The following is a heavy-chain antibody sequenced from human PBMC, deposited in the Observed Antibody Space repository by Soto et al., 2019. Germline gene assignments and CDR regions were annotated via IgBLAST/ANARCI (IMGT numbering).Heavy chain of an antibody. J-gene: IGHJ5*02. CDR3: AKGGYSYGNWFDP. CDR1: GFTFSSYG. D-gene: IGHD5-18*01. CDR2: ISYDGSNK. Sequence: GGSLRLSCAASGFTFSSYGMHWVRQAPGKGLEWVAVISYDGSNKYYADSVKGRFTISRDNSKNTLYLQMNSLRAEDTAVYYCAKGGYSYGNWFDPWGQGTLLTVSS. V-gene: IGHV3-30*18.